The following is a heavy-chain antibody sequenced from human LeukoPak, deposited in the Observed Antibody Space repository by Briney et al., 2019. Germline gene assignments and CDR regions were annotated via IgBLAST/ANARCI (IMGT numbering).Heavy chain of an antibody. CDR3: AKAPASGGSSGYYYKY. Sequence: GGSLRLSCAASGFTFSSYWMSWVRQAPGKGLEWVANIKQDGSEKYYVDSAKGRFTISGDNAKNSLYLQMNSLRAEDTALYYCAKAPASGGSSGYYYKYWGQGTLVTVSS. V-gene: IGHV3-7*03. CDR2: IKQDGSEK. CDR1: GFTFSSYW. J-gene: IGHJ4*02. D-gene: IGHD3-22*01.